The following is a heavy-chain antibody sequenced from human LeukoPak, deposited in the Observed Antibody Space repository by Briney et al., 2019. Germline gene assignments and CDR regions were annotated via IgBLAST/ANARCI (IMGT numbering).Heavy chain of an antibody. J-gene: IGHJ4*02. V-gene: IGHV1-8*01. CDR1: GYTFTSYD. Sequence: GASVKVSCKASGYTFTSYDINWVRQATGQGLEWMGWMNPNSGNTGYAQKFQGRVTMTRNTSISTAYMELSSLGSEDTAVYYCARALRWCSGGSCYRYYFDYWGQGTLVTVSS. CDR3: ARALRWCSGGSCYRYYFDY. D-gene: IGHD2-15*01. CDR2: MNPNSGNT.